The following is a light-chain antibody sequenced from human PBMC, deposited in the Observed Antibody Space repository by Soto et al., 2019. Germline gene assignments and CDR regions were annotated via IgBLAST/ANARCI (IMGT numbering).Light chain of an antibody. CDR1: QRISSW. CDR2: DAS. Sequence: DIQMTQSPSTLSASVGDRVTITCRASQRISSWLAWYQQKPGQAPKLLIYDASSLESGIPSRFSGRRSGTEFTLTISSLQPDDFPPYYCQQYNSYSYTFGQGTKLEIK. CDR3: QQYNSYSYT. V-gene: IGKV1-5*01. J-gene: IGKJ2*01.